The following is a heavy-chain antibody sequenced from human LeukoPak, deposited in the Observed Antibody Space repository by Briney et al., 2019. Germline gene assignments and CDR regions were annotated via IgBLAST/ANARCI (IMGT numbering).Heavy chain of an antibody. CDR1: GSTFNNYG. Sequence: GGSLRLSCAASGSTFNNYGMNWVRQAPGKGLEWVSAISGSGGSTYYADSVKGRFTISRDNSKNTLYLQMNSLRAEDTAVYYCAKLYVWGSYRPYYFDYWGQGTLVTVSS. D-gene: IGHD3-16*02. J-gene: IGHJ4*02. V-gene: IGHV3-23*01. CDR2: ISGSGGST. CDR3: AKLYVWGSYRPYYFDY.